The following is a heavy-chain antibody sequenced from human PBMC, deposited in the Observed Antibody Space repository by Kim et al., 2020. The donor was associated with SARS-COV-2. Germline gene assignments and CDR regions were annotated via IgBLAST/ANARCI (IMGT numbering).Heavy chain of an antibody. CDR2: INPGAGST. Sequence: ASVKVSCKASGYTFTDYSIHWVRQAPGQGLEWMGEINPGAGSTTYAQTFQGRVTATIDTSASTAYMELTSLRSDDTAIYYCARDYHTYERTPPGAYCGQG. CDR1: GYTFTDYS. J-gene: IGHJ4*02. D-gene: IGHD3-3*01. V-gene: IGHV1-46*01. CDR3: ARDYHTYERTPPGAY.